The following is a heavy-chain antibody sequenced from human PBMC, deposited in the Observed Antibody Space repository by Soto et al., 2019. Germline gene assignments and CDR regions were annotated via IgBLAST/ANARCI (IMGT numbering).Heavy chain of an antibody. J-gene: IGHJ5*02. Sequence: SETLSLTCGVSCGSISSGGYSWSWIRQPPGKGLEWIGYIYHSGSTYYNPSLKSRVTISVDRSKNQFSLKLSSVTAADTAVYYCARDLGDVRGSGFDLWGQGTLVTVSS. D-gene: IGHD4-17*01. CDR3: ARDLGDVRGSGFDL. V-gene: IGHV4-30-2*01. CDR2: IYHSGST. CDR1: CGSISSGGYS.